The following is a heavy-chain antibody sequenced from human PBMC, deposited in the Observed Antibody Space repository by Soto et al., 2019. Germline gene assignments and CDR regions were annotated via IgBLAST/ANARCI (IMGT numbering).Heavy chain of an antibody. V-gene: IGHV1-2*02. CDR3: ASHRRGSALDY. D-gene: IGHD3-16*01. CDR1: GYTFTGYY. Sequence: GASVKVSCKASGYTFTGYYMHWVRQAPGQGLEWMGWINPNSGGTNYAQNFQGRVTMTRDTSINTAYLELSSLKSDDTAVYYCASHRRGSALDYWGQGTQVTVSS. CDR2: INPNSGGT. J-gene: IGHJ4*02.